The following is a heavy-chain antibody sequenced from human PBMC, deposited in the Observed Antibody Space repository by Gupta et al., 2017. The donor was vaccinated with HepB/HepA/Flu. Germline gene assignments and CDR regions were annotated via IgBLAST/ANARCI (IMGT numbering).Heavy chain of an antibody. V-gene: IGHV3-74*01. Sequence: EVQLVESGGGLVQPGGYLRLSCAASGFTFSNYWMHWVRRAPGKGLVWVSRIDSDGNTTSYADSVKGRFTVSRDNAKNTLYLQMNSLRAEDTAVYYCAPGAGVVDYWGQGTLVTVSS. J-gene: IGHJ4*02. CDR2: IDSDGNTT. D-gene: IGHD6-19*01. CDR3: APGAGVVDY. CDR1: GFTFSNYW.